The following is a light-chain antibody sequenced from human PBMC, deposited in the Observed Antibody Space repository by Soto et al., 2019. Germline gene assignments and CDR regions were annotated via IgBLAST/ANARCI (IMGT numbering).Light chain of an antibody. CDR2: AAS. Sequence: LTQAQTTLSASVGDRVSITCRASQAISSYLAWYQQKPGKAPNLLIDAASTLQSGVPSRFSGSGAGTDCTRTISSLQPEEVADFSGQQRNSYRLTFGGGTKV. CDR1: QAISSY. V-gene: IGKV1-9*01. CDR3: QQRNSYRLT. J-gene: IGKJ4*01.